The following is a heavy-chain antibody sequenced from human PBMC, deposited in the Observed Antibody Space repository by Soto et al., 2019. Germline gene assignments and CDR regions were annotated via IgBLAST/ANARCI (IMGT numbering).Heavy chain of an antibody. CDR2: ISGSGGST. Sequence: AGGSLRLSCAASGFTFSSYAMSWVRQAPGKGLEWVSAISGSGGSTYYADSVKGRFTISRDNSKNTLYLQMNSLRAEDTAVYYCAKDKDYYDSSGYFNYYYYGMDVWGQGTTVTVSS. CDR3: AKDKDYYDSSGYFNYYYYGMDV. J-gene: IGHJ6*02. V-gene: IGHV3-23*01. D-gene: IGHD3-22*01. CDR1: GFTFSSYA.